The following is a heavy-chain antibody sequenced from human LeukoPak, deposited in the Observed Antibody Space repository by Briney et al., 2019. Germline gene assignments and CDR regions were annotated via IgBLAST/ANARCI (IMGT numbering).Heavy chain of an antibody. CDR2: IYPGDSDT. CDR3: ARRGYGYSQPDY. D-gene: IGHD5-18*01. J-gene: IGHJ4*02. V-gene: IGHV5-51*01. CDR1: GYRFTSYW. Sequence: GESLKISCKGSGYRFTSYWIGWVRQMPGKGLEWMGLIYPGDSDTRYRPSFQGQVTISADKSISTAYLQWSSLKAPDTAIYYCARRGYGYSQPDYWGQGTLVTVSS.